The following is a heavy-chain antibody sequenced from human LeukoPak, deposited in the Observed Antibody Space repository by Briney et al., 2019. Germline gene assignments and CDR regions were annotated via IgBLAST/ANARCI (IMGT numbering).Heavy chain of an antibody. CDR3: ATHTIFGVVTTFDI. CDR2: VDPADGET. Sequence: ASVKVSCKASGYTFTVYYIHWVRQAPGKGLEWMGRVDPADGETISAEKVQGRITITVNMSADTAYMEVTSLTSEDTAIYYCATHTIFGVVTTFDIWGQGTLVTVSS. D-gene: IGHD3-3*01. CDR1: GYTFTVYY. J-gene: IGHJ4*02. V-gene: IGHV1-69-2*01.